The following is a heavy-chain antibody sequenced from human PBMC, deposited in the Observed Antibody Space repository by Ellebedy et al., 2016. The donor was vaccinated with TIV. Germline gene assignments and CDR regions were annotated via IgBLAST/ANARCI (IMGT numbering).Heavy chain of an antibody. J-gene: IGHJ4*02. CDR2: IYYSRST. CDR1: GGSISSYY. Sequence: MPGGSLRLSCTVSGGSISSYYWSWIRQPPGKGLEWNGYIYYSRSTNYNPSLKSRVTIAVETSKKQISLKLSSVTAADTAVYYCARSSGWDRFDYWGQGTLVTVSS. V-gene: IGHV4-59*01. CDR3: ARSSGWDRFDY. D-gene: IGHD6-19*01.